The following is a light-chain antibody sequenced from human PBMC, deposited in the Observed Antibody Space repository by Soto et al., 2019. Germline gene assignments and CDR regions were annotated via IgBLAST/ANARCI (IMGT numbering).Light chain of an antibody. CDR2: LGS. CDR3: MQSLQTPLT. J-gene: IGKJ4*01. V-gene: IGKV2-28*01. Sequence: DIVMTQSPLSLPVTPGEPASISCRSSQSLLHSNGYNYLDWYLQKPGQSPHLLIYLGSNRASGVPDRFSGSGSDTDFTLKIGGVEAEDVGVYYCMQSLQTPLTFGGGTKVEIK. CDR1: QSLLHSNGYNY.